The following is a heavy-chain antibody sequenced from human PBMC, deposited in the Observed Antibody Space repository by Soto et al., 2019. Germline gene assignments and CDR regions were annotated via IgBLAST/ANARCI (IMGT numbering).Heavy chain of an antibody. Sequence: ASVKVSCKASGYTFTGYYMHWVRQAPRQGLEWMGWINPNSGGTNYAQKFQGWVTMTRDTSISTAYMELSRLRSDDTAVYYCARVYSSGWYKLGRDAFDIWGQGTMVTVSS. V-gene: IGHV1-2*04. J-gene: IGHJ3*02. CDR1: GYTFTGYY. CDR3: ARVYSSGWYKLGRDAFDI. CDR2: INPNSGGT. D-gene: IGHD6-19*01.